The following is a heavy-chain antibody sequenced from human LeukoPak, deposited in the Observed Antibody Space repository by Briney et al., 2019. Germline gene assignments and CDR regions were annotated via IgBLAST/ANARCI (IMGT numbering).Heavy chain of an antibody. Sequence: GESLSLSCAASGLIFSNNAMSWVRQAPGRGLEWVSGITSGFTPHYADSVKGRFTISRDNSKNTFHLQMNSLRAEDTAVYYCAKDYSDLRVADVFFEYWGQGTLVTVSS. D-gene: IGHD2-15*01. CDR3: AKDYSDLRVADVFFEY. J-gene: IGHJ4*02. CDR1: GLIFSNNA. V-gene: IGHV3-23*01. CDR2: ITSGFTP.